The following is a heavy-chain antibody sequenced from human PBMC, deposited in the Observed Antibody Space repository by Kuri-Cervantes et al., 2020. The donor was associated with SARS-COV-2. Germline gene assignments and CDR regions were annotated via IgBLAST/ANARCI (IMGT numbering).Heavy chain of an antibody. CDR2: ISAYNGNT. Sequence: ASVKVSCKASGYTFTSYDINWVRQAPGLGLEWMGWISAYNGNTNYAQKLHGRVTMTTDTSTSTDYMELSSLRIDDTAEYYCARDYLWRGVPGTGLNYWGQGIRVTVSS. D-gene: IGHD6-19*01. V-gene: IGHV1-18*01. CDR3: ARDYLWRGVPGTGLNY. J-gene: IGHJ4*02. CDR1: GYTFTSYD.